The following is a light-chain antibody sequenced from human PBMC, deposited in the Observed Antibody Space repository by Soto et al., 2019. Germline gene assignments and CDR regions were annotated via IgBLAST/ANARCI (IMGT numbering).Light chain of an antibody. CDR3: QVWDGSSDHEEWV. V-gene: IGLV3-21*02. J-gene: IGLJ3*02. CDR1: NIATKS. CDR2: DDT. Sequence: SSELTQPPSVSVAPGQTARLICGGNNIATKSVHWYQHKPGQAPVLVVYDDTDRPSGIPERFSGSNSGNTAALTISRVEAGDEADYYCQVWDGSSDHEEWVFGGGTKLTVL.